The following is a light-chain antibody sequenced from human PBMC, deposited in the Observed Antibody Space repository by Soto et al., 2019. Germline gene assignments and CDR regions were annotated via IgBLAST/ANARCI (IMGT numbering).Light chain of an antibody. Sequence: DIQMTQSPPSLSASVGDRVSMTCQASQDIANRLNWYQQKPGKAPKLLIYDASNLDAGVPSRVSASGSGTDFTFAITNLQPEDIATYFCQQYDDLPQVTFGPGTTVD. J-gene: IGKJ3*01. CDR1: QDIANR. CDR3: QQYDDLPQVT. CDR2: DAS. V-gene: IGKV1-33*01.